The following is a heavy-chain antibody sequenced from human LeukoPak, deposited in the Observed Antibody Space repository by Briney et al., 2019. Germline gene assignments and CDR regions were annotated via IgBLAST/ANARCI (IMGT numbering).Heavy chain of an antibody. CDR1: GFIFSGYA. D-gene: IGHD4-17*01. CDR2: ISISSSTI. V-gene: IGHV3-11*04. Sequence: GGSLRLSCSASGFIFSGYAMSWIRQAPGKGLEWVSYISISSSTIYYADSVKGLFTISRDNAENSLYLQMNSLRAEDTAVYYCARDSDYGDHLDYWGQGTLVTVSS. J-gene: IGHJ4*02. CDR3: ARDSDYGDHLDY.